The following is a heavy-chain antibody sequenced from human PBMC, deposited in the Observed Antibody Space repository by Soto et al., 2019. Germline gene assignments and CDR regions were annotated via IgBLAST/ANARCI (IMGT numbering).Heavy chain of an antibody. V-gene: IGHV4-59*11. CDR3: ARANWYYEY. CDR2: IYYTGST. Sequence: QVHLQESGPGLVKPSETLSLTCTVSGGSINNHYWSWIRQPPEKGLEWIGYIYYTGSTNYNPSLKSRVTMSVDTSKNQFSLNLTSLTAADTAIYYCARANWYYEYWGQGTLVTVSS. D-gene: IGHD7-27*01. CDR1: GGSINNHY. J-gene: IGHJ4*02.